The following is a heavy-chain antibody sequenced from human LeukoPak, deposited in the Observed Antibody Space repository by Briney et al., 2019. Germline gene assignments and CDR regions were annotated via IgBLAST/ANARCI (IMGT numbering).Heavy chain of an antibody. J-gene: IGHJ4*02. CDR1: GYTLTELS. CDR3: ARDSTYYYDAYYFDY. D-gene: IGHD3-22*01. CDR2: FDPEDGET. Sequence: ASVKVSCKVSGYTLTELSMHWVRQAPGKGLEWMGGFDPEDGETIYAQKFQSRVTMTEDTSTDTAYMELSSLRSEDTAVYYCARDSTYYYDAYYFDYWGQGTLVTVSS. V-gene: IGHV1-24*01.